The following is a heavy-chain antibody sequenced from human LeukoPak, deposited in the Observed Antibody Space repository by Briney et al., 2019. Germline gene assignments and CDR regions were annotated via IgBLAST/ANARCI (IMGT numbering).Heavy chain of an antibody. CDR3: ARSYYYDSRPNYFDC. CDR2: ISSNGGST. D-gene: IGHD3-22*01. V-gene: IGHV3-64*01. Sequence: GGPLSFSCAASGFTISNYARHWVRTAPGKGLEYVSAISSNGGSTYYANSVKGRFTISRDNSKNTLYLQMGSLRDEDMAVYYCARSYYYDSRPNYFDCWGEGTLVTVPS. CDR1: GFTISNYA. J-gene: IGHJ4*02.